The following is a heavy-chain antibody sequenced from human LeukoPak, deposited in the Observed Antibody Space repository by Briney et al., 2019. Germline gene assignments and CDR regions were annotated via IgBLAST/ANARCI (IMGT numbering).Heavy chain of an antibody. D-gene: IGHD2-2*02. Sequence: SETLSLTCTVSGGSISSGGYYWSWIRQHPGKGLEWIGYIYYSGSTYYNPSLKSRVTISVDTSKNQFSLKLSSVTAADTAVYYCARVYVVVPAAIPHYAFDIWGQGPMVTVSS. CDR2: IYYSGST. J-gene: IGHJ3*02. CDR3: ARVYVVVPAAIPHYAFDI. V-gene: IGHV4-31*03. CDR1: GGSISSGGYY.